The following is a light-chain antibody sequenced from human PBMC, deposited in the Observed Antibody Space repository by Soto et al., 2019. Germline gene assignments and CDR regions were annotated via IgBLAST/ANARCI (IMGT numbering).Light chain of an antibody. CDR2: DAS. V-gene: IGKV3-11*01. J-gene: IGKJ1*01. Sequence: EIVLTQSPATLSLSPGERATLSCRASQSVSSYLAWYQQKPGQAPRLLIYDASNRATGIPARFSGSRSRTDFTLTISSLEPEDFAVYYCQQRSNWPRTFGQGTKVDIK. CDR3: QQRSNWPRT. CDR1: QSVSSY.